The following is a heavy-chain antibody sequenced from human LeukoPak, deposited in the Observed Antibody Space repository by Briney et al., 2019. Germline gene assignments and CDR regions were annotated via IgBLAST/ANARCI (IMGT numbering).Heavy chain of an antibody. D-gene: IGHD3-10*01. CDR2: ISAYNGNT. CDR3: ARRGTMVRGPDWFDP. Sequence: GASVKVSCKASGYTFTSYGISWVRQAPGQGLEWMGWISAYNGNTNYAQKLQGRVTMTTDTSTSTAYMELRSLRSDDTAVYYCARRGTMVRGPDWFDPWGQGTLVTVSS. V-gene: IGHV1-18*01. J-gene: IGHJ5*02. CDR1: GYTFTSYG.